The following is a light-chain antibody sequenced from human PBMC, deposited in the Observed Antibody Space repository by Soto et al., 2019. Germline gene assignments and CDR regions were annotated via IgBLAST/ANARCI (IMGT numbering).Light chain of an antibody. CDR3: SSYTSSSTLVV. V-gene: IGLV2-14*01. CDR1: SSDVGGYNY. Sequence: QSALTQPASVSGSPGQSITISCTGTSSDVGGYNYVSWYQQHPGKAPKLMIYDVSNRPSGVSNRCSGSKSGNTASLTISGLQAEDQAAYYCSSYTSSSTLVVFGGGTKVTVL. CDR2: DVS. J-gene: IGLJ2*01.